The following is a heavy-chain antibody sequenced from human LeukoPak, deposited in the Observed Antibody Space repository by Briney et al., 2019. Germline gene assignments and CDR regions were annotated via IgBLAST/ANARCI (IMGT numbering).Heavy chain of an antibody. J-gene: IGHJ6*03. D-gene: IGHD3-10*01. V-gene: IGHV1-69*13. Sequence: ASVKVSCKASGYTFTSYGISWVRQAPGQGLEWMGGIIPIFGTANYAQKFQGRVTITADESTSTAYMELSSLRSEDTAVYYCARSLHSGNMYYYMDVWGKGTTVTISS. CDR3: ARSLHSGNMYYYMDV. CDR1: GYTFTSYG. CDR2: IIPIFGTA.